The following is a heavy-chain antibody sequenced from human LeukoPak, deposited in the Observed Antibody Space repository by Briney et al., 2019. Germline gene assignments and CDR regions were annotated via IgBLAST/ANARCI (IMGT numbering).Heavy chain of an antibody. D-gene: IGHD6-19*01. CDR2: ISYDGSNK. J-gene: IGHJ4*02. Sequence: GGSLRLSCAASGFTFSSYGMHWVRQAPGKGLEWVAIISYDGSNKYYADSVKGRFTISRDNSKNTLYLQMNSLRAEDTAVYYCAKEPSKYSSGWLVDYWDQGTLVTVSS. CDR3: AKEPSKYSSGWLVDY. V-gene: IGHV3-30*18. CDR1: GFTFSSYG.